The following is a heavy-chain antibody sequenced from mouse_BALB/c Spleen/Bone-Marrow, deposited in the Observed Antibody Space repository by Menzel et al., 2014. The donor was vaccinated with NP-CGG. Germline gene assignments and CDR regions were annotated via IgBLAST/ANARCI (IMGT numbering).Heavy chain of an antibody. V-gene: IGHV5-9-1*01. CDR1: GFTFSSYA. Sequence: EVKLMESGGGLVKPGGSLKLSCAASGFTFSSYAMSWVRQTQEKRLEWVATISSGGSYTYYPDSVKGRFTISRDNAKNTLYLQMSSLRSEDTAMYYCARLRTTEAMDYWGQGTSVTVSS. J-gene: IGHJ4*01. D-gene: IGHD2-12*01. CDR2: ISSGGSYT. CDR3: ARLRTTEAMDY.